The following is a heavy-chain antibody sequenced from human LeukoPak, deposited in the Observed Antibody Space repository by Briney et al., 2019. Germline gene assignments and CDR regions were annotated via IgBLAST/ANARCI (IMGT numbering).Heavy chain of an antibody. CDR2: INWNGGST. D-gene: IGHD3-22*01. Sequence: PGGSLRLSCAASGFTFDDYGMSWVRQAPGKGLEWVSGINWNGGSTGYADSVKGRFTISRDNAKNSLYLQMNSLRAEDTAVYYCAKVKYSSGYEDDAFDIWGQGTMVTVSS. J-gene: IGHJ3*02. CDR1: GFTFDDYG. V-gene: IGHV3-20*04. CDR3: AKVKYSSGYEDDAFDI.